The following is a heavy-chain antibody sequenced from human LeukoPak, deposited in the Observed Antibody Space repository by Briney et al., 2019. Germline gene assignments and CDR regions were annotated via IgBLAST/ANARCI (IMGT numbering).Heavy chain of an antibody. CDR1: GFTFSDYW. J-gene: IGHJ4*02. Sequence: PGGSLRLSCAASGFTFSDYWMTWVRQAPGKGLEWVANIKQDGSERYYVDSVKGRFTISRDNAKNSLYLQMNSLRAEDTAVYYCARGRMLYYYDSSGYPFDYWGQGSLVTVSS. CDR2: IKQDGSER. D-gene: IGHD3-22*01. V-gene: IGHV3-7*04. CDR3: ARGRMLYYYDSSGYPFDY.